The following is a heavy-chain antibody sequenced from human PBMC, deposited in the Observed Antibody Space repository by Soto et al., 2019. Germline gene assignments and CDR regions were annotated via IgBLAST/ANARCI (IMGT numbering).Heavy chain of an antibody. Sequence: EASVKVSCKASGYTFTSYAMHWVRQAPGQRLEWMGWINAGNGNTKYSQKFQGRVTITRDTSASTAYMELSSLRSEDTAVYYCARFPTEYYYDSSGYYFYYWGQGTLVTVSS. CDR3: ARFPTEYYYDSSGYYFYY. V-gene: IGHV1-3*01. CDR2: INAGNGNT. D-gene: IGHD3-22*01. J-gene: IGHJ4*02. CDR1: GYTFTSYA.